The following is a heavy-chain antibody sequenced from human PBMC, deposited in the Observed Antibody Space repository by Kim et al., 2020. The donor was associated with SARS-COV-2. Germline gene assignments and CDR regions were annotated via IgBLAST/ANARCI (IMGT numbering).Heavy chain of an antibody. Sequence: GGSLRLSCAASGFTFSSYWMHWVRQAPGKGLVWVSRINSDGSSTRYGDSVKGRFTISRDNAKNTLYLQMNSLRAEDTAVYYCARVKESGYSGYERGDWYFDLWGRGTLVTVSS. CDR2: INSDGSST. CDR1: GFTFSSYW. D-gene: IGHD5-12*01. V-gene: IGHV3-74*01. CDR3: ARVKESGYSGYERGDWYFDL. J-gene: IGHJ2*01.